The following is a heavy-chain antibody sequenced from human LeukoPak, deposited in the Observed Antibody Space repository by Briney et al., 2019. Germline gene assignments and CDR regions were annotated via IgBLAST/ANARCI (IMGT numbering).Heavy chain of an antibody. V-gene: IGHV4-59*01. Sequence: SEALSLTCTVSGGSMRSNYWSLTRQPPGKGLEWIGNIYYSGSTNYNPSLKSRVTISIDPSRNQFSLKLSSVTAADTAIYYCVKDNGRWFDPWGQGTLVIVSS. CDR1: GGSMRSNY. CDR3: VKDNGRWFDP. J-gene: IGHJ5*02. D-gene: IGHD1-26*01. CDR2: IYYSGST.